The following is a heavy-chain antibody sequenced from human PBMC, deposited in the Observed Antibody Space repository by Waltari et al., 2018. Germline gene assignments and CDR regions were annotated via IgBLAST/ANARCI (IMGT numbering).Heavy chain of an antibody. J-gene: IGHJ6*02. CDR3: ARVHGSESPLSWGTDV. V-gene: IGHV4-59*01. CDR1: GASLTTYY. CDR2: THDSRDT. Sequence: QVQLQESGPGLMKPSETLSLSCTVSGASLTTYYWSWIRQPPGKGLEYIGDTHDSRDTNYSPTLRSRVSMSMDTSKNQFSLKVSSVTAADSAVYYCARVHGSESPLSWGTDVWGQGTAVTVSS.